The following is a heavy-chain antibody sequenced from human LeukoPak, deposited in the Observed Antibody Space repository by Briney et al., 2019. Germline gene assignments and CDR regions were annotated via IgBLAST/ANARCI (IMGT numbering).Heavy chain of an antibody. D-gene: IGHD2-2*02. Sequence: ASVKVSCKASGYTFTGYYMHWVRQAPGQGLEWMGWVNPNSGGTNYAQKFQGRVTMTRDTSISTAYMELSRLRSDDTAVYYCARTVPAAIQNYYYYMDVWGKGTTVTVSS. CDR3: ARTVPAAIQNYYYYMDV. CDR2: VNPNSGGT. J-gene: IGHJ6*03. V-gene: IGHV1-2*02. CDR1: GYTFTGYY.